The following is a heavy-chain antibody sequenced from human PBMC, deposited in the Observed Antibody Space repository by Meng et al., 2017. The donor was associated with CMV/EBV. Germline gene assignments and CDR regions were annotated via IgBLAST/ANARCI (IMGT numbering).Heavy chain of an antibody. CDR3: ARDFPLRVGYSSSWAPGAFDI. CDR2: ISYDGSNK. V-gene: IGHV3-30-3*01. Sequence: GESLKISCAASGFTFSSYAMHWVCQAPGKGLEWVAVISYDGSNKYYADSVKGRFTISRDNSKNTLYLQMNSLRAEDTAVYYCARDFPLRVGYSSSWAPGAFDIWGQGTMVTVSS. D-gene: IGHD6-13*01. CDR1: GFTFSSYA. J-gene: IGHJ3*02.